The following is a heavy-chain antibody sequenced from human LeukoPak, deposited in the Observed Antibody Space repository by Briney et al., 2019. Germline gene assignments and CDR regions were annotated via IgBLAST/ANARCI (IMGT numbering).Heavy chain of an antibody. Sequence: GDSVKVSCKASGYTFSSFGISWVRQAPGQGLEWMGGISTDKSNTNHAQKFQGRVTMTTDTSTSTAYMELRSLRSDDTAVYYCARRSGTYSDFDCWGQGTLVTVSS. D-gene: IGHD1-26*01. CDR3: ARRSGTYSDFDC. CDR1: GYTFSSFG. J-gene: IGHJ4*02. V-gene: IGHV1-18*01. CDR2: ISTDKSNT.